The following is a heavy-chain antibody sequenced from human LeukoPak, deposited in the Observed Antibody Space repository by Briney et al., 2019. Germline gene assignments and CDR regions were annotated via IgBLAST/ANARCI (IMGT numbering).Heavy chain of an antibody. J-gene: IGHJ5*02. D-gene: IGHD1-26*01. CDR2: IRYDESDK. Sequence: GGSLRLSCAASGFTISNYGMHWVRQAPGRGLEWVSFIRYDESDKFYADSVKGRFTISRDNAKNTLYLQMNSLRAEDTAVYYCASTSGTYQFDPWGQGTLVTVSS. CDR1: GFTISNYG. CDR3: ASTSGTYQFDP. V-gene: IGHV3-30*02.